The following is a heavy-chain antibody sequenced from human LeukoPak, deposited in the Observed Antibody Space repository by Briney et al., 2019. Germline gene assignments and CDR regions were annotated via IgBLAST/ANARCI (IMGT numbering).Heavy chain of an antibody. D-gene: IGHD1-26*01. Sequence: GGSLRLSCAASGFTVSSNSMTWVRQAPGKGLEWVSVIYSGGSTYYADSVKGRFTISRDNSKNTLYLQMNSLRAEDTAVYYCAKGVGGSPRPDAFDIWGQGTMVTVSS. CDR3: AKGVGGSPRPDAFDI. CDR1: GFTVSSNS. CDR2: IYSGGST. V-gene: IGHV3-66*01. J-gene: IGHJ3*02.